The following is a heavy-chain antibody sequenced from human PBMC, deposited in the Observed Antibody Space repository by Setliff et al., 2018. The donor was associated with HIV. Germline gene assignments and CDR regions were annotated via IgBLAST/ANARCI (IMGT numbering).Heavy chain of an antibody. CDR2: IRYDGSNK. Sequence: PGGSLRLSCAASGFTFSSYGMHWVRQAPGKGLEWVAFIRYDGSNKYYADSVKGRFTISRDNSKNTLYLQMNSLRAEDTAIYYCAKRRVCNTSCYIVDYMDVRGKGTTVTVSS. D-gene: IGHD2-21*01. CDR3: AKRRVCNTSCYIVDYMDV. V-gene: IGHV3-30*02. CDR1: GFTFSSYG. J-gene: IGHJ6*03.